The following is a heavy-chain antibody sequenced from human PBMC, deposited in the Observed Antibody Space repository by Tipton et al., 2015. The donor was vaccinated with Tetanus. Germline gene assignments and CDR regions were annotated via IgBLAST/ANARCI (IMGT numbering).Heavy chain of an antibody. CDR1: GFTFSTYT. D-gene: IGHD6-13*01. Sequence: SLRLSCTASGFTFSTYTVTWVRQAPGKGLEWVSSFVGRTGHTSYTASVRGRFSVARDNAKNSLYLQMNSLRVEDTAVYYCARVNRMTAAGGGFHYYYNGLDVWGQGTTVTVSS. CDR3: ARVNRMTAAGGGFHYYYNGLDV. V-gene: IGHV3-21*01. J-gene: IGHJ6*02. CDR2: FVGRTGHT.